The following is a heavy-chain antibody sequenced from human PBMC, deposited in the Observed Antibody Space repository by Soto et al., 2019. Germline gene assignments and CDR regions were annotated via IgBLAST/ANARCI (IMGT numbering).Heavy chain of an antibody. V-gene: IGHV1-18*01. CDR1: GYTFTSYA. CDR3: AKYVSGAFDI. J-gene: IGHJ3*02. CDR2: INAYNGNT. Sequence: ASVKVSCKASGYTFTSYAMHWVRQAPGQRLEWMGWINAYNGNTNYAQKLQGRVTMTTDTSTSTAYMELRSLRSDDTAVYYCAKYVSGAFDIWGQGTMVTVSS. D-gene: IGHD2-2*01.